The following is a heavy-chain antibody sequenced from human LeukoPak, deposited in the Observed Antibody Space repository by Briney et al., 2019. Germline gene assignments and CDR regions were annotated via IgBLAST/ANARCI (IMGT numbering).Heavy chain of an antibody. V-gene: IGHV3-53*01. CDR3: ARDRDYYDSSGYRY. CDR1: EFTVSSNY. CDR2: IYSGGGT. D-gene: IGHD3-22*01. Sequence: GGSLRLSCAASEFTVSSNYMSWVRQAPGKGLEWVSTIYSGGGTYYADSVKGRFTISRDNSRNTLYLQMNSLRAEDTAVYSCARDRDYYDSSGYRYGGQGPLVTVSA. J-gene: IGHJ4*02.